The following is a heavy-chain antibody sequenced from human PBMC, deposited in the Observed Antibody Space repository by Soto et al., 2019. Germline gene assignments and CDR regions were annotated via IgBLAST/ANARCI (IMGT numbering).Heavy chain of an antibody. D-gene: IGHD3-22*01. V-gene: IGHV6-1*01. Sequence: PSQTLSLTCAISGDSVSSNSAAWNWIRQSPSRGLEWLGRTYYRSKWYNDYAVSVKSRITINPDTSKNQFSLQLNSVTPEDTAVYYCAREGVVANYYYYYGMDVWGQGTTVTVSS. CDR1: GDSVSSNSAA. CDR3: AREGVVANYYYYYGMDV. CDR2: TYYRSKWYN. J-gene: IGHJ6*02.